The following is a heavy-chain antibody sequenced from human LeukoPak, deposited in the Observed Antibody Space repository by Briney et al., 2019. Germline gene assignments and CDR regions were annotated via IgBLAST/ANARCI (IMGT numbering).Heavy chain of an antibody. CDR3: ARGRNDVVRGIDY. Sequence: PSETLSLTCTVSGGSISSYYWSWIRQPPGKGLEWIWYIYYSGSTNYNPSHKSRVTISVDTSKNLFSLKLSSVTAADTAVYYCARGRNDVVRGIDYWGQGTLVTVSS. J-gene: IGHJ4*02. CDR2: IYYSGST. CDR1: GGSISSYY. V-gene: IGHV4-59*01. D-gene: IGHD1-1*01.